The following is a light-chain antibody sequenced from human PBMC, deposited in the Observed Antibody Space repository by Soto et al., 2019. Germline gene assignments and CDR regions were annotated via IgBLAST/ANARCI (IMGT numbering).Light chain of an antibody. CDR1: SSDIGAYDY. V-gene: IGLV2-14*03. J-gene: IGLJ2*01. CDR2: EVR. CDR3: ASYGSATLI. Sequence: QSALTQPASVSGSPGQSITISCTGTSSDIGAYDYVSWFQQYSGKAPTLIIYEVRFRPSGVSSRFSGSKSGNTASLTIGGLPTEDEADYYRASYGSATLIFGGGTKLTVL.